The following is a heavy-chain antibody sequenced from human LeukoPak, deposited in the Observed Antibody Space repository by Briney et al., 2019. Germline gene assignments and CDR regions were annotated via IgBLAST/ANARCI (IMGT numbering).Heavy chain of an antibody. J-gene: IGHJ4*02. V-gene: IGHV3-15*07. CDR2: IKSKTDGGTT. D-gene: IGHD3-3*01. CDR3: TTDRSHDFWSGYRSYFDY. CDR1: GFTFSNAW. Sequence: TGGSLRLSCAASGFTFSNAWMNWVRQAPGKGLEWVGRIKSKTDGGTTDYAAPVKGRFTTSRDDSKNTLYLQMNSRKTEDTAVYYCTTDRSHDFWSGYRSYFDYWGQGTLVTVSS.